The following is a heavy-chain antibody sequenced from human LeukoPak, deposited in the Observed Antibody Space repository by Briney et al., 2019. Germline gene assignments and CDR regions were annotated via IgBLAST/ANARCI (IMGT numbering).Heavy chain of an antibody. V-gene: IGHV3-33*01. CDR3: ARDYGSSGRIFDY. CDR1: GFSFSSYG. D-gene: IGHD6-19*01. CDR2: IWYDGSNK. Sequence: GGSLRLSCAASGFSFSSYGMNWVRQAPGKGLEWVAVIWYDGSNKYYADSVKGRFTISRDNSKNTLYLQMNSLRAEDTAVYYCARDYGSSGRIFDYWGQGTLVTVSS. J-gene: IGHJ4*02.